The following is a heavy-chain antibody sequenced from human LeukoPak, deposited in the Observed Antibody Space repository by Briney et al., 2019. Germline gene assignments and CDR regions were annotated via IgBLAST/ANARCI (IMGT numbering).Heavy chain of an antibody. J-gene: IGHJ4*02. V-gene: IGHV3-30*03. Sequence: PGGSLRLSCAASGFTFSSYGMHWVRQAPGKGLEWVAVISYDGSNKYYADSVKGRFTISRDNAKSSLYLEMNSLRAEDTAMYYCARGFYTPDYWGQGTLVTVSS. CDR3: ARGFYTPDY. CDR1: GFTFSSYG. CDR2: ISYDGSNK.